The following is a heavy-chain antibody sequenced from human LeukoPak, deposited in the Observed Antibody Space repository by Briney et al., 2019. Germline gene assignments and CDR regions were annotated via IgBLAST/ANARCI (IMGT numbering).Heavy chain of an antibody. J-gene: IGHJ3*02. Sequence: SETLSLTCTVSGGSISSYYWSWIRQPPGKGLXXXXXXXXXGSTNYNPSLKSRVTISVDTSKNQFSLKLSSVTAADTAVYYCARVSIYCSSTSCYEDAFDIWGQGTMVTVSS. CDR1: GGSISSYY. D-gene: IGHD2-2*01. CDR3: ARVSIYCSSTSCYEDAFDI. V-gene: IGHV4-59*01. CDR2: XXXXGST.